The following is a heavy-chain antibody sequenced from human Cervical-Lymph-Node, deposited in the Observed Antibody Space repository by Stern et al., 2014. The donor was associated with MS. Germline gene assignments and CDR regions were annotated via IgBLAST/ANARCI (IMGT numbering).Heavy chain of an antibody. J-gene: IGHJ4*02. V-gene: IGHV4-31*03. D-gene: IGHD3-16*01. CDR1: GGSINSGGYY. CDR3: VRDYVAGRYFDY. CDR2: IYFRGNT. Sequence: VQLVESGPGLVEPSQTLSLTCTVSGGSINSGGYYWTWLRPLPGKGLEWIGYIYFRGNTYYNPSLKGRVTKSMDTSKNQFSLNLSSMTAADTAVYYCVRDYVAGRYFDYWGQGTLVTVSS.